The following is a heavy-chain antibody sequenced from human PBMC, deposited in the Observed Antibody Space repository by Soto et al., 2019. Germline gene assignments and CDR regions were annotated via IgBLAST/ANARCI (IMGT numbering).Heavy chain of an antibody. CDR2: IYYSGST. CDR1: GGSISSSSYY. D-gene: IGHD6-19*01. Sequence: QLQLQESGPGLVKPSETLSLTCTVSGGSISSSSYYWGWIRQPPGKGLEWIGSIYYSGSTYYNPSLNSRVTISVDTSKNQFSLKLSSVTAADTAVYYCARHGAVAGFYGYWGQGTLVTVSS. J-gene: IGHJ4*02. CDR3: ARHGAVAGFYGY. V-gene: IGHV4-39*01.